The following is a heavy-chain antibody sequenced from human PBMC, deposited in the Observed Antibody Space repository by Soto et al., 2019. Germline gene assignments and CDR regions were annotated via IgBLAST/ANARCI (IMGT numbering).Heavy chain of an antibody. Sequence: QITVKESGPKLVKPSQTLTLTCAFSGFSLSTSGVGVGWVRQPPGKAPEWLALIYWDDDKRYRPSLKSRLSITKDTSKDQVVFTMTNMDPVDTATYYCVHQGWNNNNYYFDLWGRGTLVTVSS. J-gene: IGHJ2*01. D-gene: IGHD4-4*01. CDR2: IYWDDDK. CDR3: VHQGWNNNNYYFDL. V-gene: IGHV2-5*02. CDR1: GFSLSTSGVG.